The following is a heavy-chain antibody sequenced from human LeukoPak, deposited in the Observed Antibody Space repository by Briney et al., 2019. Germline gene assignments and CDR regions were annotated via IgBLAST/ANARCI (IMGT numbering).Heavy chain of an antibody. D-gene: IGHD4-17*01. Sequence: AASVKVSCKASGYTFTSYAMHWVRQAPGQRLERMGWINAGNGNTKYSQKFQGRVTITRDTSASTAYMELSSLRSEDTAVYYCARGTVTTLRGGFDYWGQGTLVTVSS. J-gene: IGHJ4*02. CDR3: ARGTVTTLRGGFDY. CDR1: GYTFTSYA. V-gene: IGHV1-3*01. CDR2: INAGNGNT.